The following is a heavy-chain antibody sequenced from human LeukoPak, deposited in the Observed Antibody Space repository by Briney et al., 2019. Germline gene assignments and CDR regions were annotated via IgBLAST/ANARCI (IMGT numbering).Heavy chain of an antibody. D-gene: IGHD3-10*01. CDR2: ISYGGSNK. CDR3: AKEFGELPPTPEYYYGMDV. Sequence: PGRSLRLSCAASGFTFSSYGVHWVRQAPGKGREGVAVISYGGSNKYYADSVKGRFTISRDNSKNTLYLQMNSLRAEDTAVYHCAKEFGELPPTPEYYYGMDVWGKGTTVTVSS. CDR1: GFTFSSYG. J-gene: IGHJ6*04. V-gene: IGHV3-30*18.